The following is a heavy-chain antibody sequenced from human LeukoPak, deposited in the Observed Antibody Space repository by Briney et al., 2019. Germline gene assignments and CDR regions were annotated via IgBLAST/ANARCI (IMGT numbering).Heavy chain of an antibody. J-gene: IGHJ6*03. CDR2: IRSDGSNK. Sequence: GGSLRLSCAGAGFSFSSYGIDSVRQAPGKGREWMAFIRSDGSNKYYADSVKGRFTISRDNSKNTLDLEMNSLRAEDTAMSYCARDGIAAALYYMDVWGKGTTVTVSS. CDR3: ARDGIAAALYYMDV. V-gene: IGHV3-30*02. D-gene: IGHD6-25*01. CDR1: GFSFSSYG.